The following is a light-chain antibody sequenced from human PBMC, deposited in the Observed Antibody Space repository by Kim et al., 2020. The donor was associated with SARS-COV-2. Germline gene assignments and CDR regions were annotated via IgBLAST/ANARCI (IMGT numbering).Light chain of an antibody. J-gene: IGLJ2*01. Sequence: ALGQTVRITCQGDSLRSYYATWYQQKPGQAPIVVIYGKNNRPSGIPDRFSGSSSGDTASLTITGTQAGDEANYYCNSRGSNDNVLFGGGTQLTVL. V-gene: IGLV3-19*01. CDR3: NSRGSNDNVL. CDR1: SLRSYY. CDR2: GKN.